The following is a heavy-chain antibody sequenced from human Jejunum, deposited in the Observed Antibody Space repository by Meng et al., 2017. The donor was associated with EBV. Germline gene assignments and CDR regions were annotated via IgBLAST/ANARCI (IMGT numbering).Heavy chain of an antibody. CDR1: GFTFTNSH. D-gene: IGHD3-16*01. CDR2: IKRTTDGGTT. J-gene: IGHJ4*02. Sequence: VQLGGSGGGLVKPGESLRLSCAASGFTFTNSHMTWVRQAPGKGLEWVGRIKRTTDGGTTDYAAPVKGRFTISRDDSKNTLYLQMNGLKTEDTAVYYCTDVGGDMIWGQGILVTVSS. CDR3: TDVGGDMI. V-gene: IGHV3-15*01.